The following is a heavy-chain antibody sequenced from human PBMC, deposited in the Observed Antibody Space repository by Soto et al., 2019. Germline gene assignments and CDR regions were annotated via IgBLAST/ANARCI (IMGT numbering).Heavy chain of an antibody. Sequence: EVQLLESGGGLVQPGGSLRLSCAASGFTFSSYAMSWVRQAPGKGLGWVSAISGSGGSTYFADSVKGRFTISRDNSKNTLYLQMNSLRAEDTAIYYCAKQKTTATRYDAFDIWGQGTMVTVSS. J-gene: IGHJ3*02. D-gene: IGHD4-17*01. V-gene: IGHV3-23*01. CDR2: ISGSGGST. CDR1: GFTFSSYA. CDR3: AKQKTTATRYDAFDI.